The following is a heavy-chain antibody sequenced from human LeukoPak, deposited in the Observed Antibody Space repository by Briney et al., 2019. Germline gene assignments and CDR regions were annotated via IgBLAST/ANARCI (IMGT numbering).Heavy chain of an antibody. CDR2: ISAYNGNT. V-gene: IGHV1-18*01. J-gene: IGHJ4*02. D-gene: IGHD3-22*01. CDR3: ARDLYSYESSGLPAGY. CDR1: GYTFTSYG. Sequence: ASVKVSCKASGYTFTSYGISWVRQAPGQGLEWMGWISAYNGNTNYAQKLQGRVTMTTDTSTSTAYMELRSLRSDNTAVYYCARDLYSYESSGLPAGYWGQGTLVTVSP.